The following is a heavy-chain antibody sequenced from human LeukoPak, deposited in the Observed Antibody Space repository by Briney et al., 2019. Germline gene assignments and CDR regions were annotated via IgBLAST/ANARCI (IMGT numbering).Heavy chain of an antibody. J-gene: IGHJ4*02. Sequence: GGSLRLSCAASGFTFSSYAMSWVRQAPGKGLEWVSAISGSGGSTYYADSVKGRFTISRDNSKNTLYLQMNSLRAEDTAVYYCAKDPAESSSYHHYTPYYFDYWGQGTLVTVSS. V-gene: IGHV3-23*01. CDR3: AKDPAESSSYHHYTPYYFDY. CDR1: GFTFSSYA. CDR2: ISGSGGST. D-gene: IGHD2-15*01.